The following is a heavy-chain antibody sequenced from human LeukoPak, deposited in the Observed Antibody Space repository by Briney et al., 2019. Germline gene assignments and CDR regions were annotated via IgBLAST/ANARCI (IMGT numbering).Heavy chain of an antibody. CDR3: ARDSTAMVLPFDY. Sequence: QPGGSLRLSCAASGFTFSSYAMSWVRQAPGKGLEWVSAISGSGGSTYYADSVKGRFTISRDNAKNSLYLQMNSLRAEDTAVYYCARDSTAMVLPFDYWGQGTLVTVSS. CDR2: ISGSGGST. D-gene: IGHD5-18*01. J-gene: IGHJ4*02. V-gene: IGHV3-23*01. CDR1: GFTFSSYA.